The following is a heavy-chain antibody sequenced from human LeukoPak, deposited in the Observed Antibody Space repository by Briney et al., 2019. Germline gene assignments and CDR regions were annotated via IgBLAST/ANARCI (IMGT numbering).Heavy chain of an antibody. CDR3: AKDRIRYYYGSGSYYIYAGFDY. V-gene: IGHV3-53*01. CDR2: IYSGGST. D-gene: IGHD3-10*01. CDR1: GFTVSSNY. Sequence: QPGGSLRLSCAASGFTVSSNYMSWVRQAPGKGLEWVSVIYSGGSTYYADSVKGRFTISRDNSKNTLYLQMNSLRAEDTAVYYCAKDRIRYYYGSGSYYIYAGFDYWGQGTLVTVSS. J-gene: IGHJ4*02.